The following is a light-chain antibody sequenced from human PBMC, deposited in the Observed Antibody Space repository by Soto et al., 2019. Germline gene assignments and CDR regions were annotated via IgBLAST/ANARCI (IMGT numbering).Light chain of an antibody. CDR3: SSFRSSSTLPYV. CDR2: EVS. V-gene: IGLV2-14*01. J-gene: IGLJ1*01. Sequence: SVLTQPASVSGSPGQSITISCTGTGSDVGGYDYVSWYQQYPGKAPKLIIYEVSNRPSGVSNRFSGSKSGNTASLSISGLRAEDEADYYCSSFRSSSTLPYVFGTGTKVTVL. CDR1: GSDVGGYDY.